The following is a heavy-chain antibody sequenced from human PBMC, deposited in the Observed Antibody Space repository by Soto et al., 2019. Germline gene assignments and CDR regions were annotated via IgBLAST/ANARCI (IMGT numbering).Heavy chain of an antibody. J-gene: IGHJ1*01. CDR3: ARFGGSYYYGSGSSGDFQH. V-gene: IGHV1-8*01. CDR1: GYTFTSYD. CDR2: MNPNSGNT. Sequence: ASVKVSCKASGYTFTSYDINWVRQATGQGLEWMGWMNPNSGNTGYAQKFQGRVTMTRNTSISTAYMELSSLRSEDTAVYYCARFGGSYYYGSGSSGDFQHWGQGTLVTVSS. D-gene: IGHD3-10*01.